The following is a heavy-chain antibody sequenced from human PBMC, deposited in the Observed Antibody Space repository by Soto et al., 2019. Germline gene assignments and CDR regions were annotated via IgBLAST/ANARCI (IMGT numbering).Heavy chain of an antibody. J-gene: IGHJ6*02. Sequence: GESLKISCKGSGYSFTSYWISWVRQMPGKGLEWMGRIDPSDSYTNYSPSFQGHVTISADKSISTAYLQWSSLKASDTAMYYCARDIVVVPAARDYYYYYYGMDVWGQGTTVTVSS. CDR1: GYSFTSYW. CDR3: ARDIVVVPAARDYYYYYYGMDV. V-gene: IGHV5-10-1*01. D-gene: IGHD2-2*01. CDR2: IDPSDSYT.